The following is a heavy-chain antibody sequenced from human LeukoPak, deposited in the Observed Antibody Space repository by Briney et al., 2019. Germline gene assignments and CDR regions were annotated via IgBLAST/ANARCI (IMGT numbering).Heavy chain of an antibody. D-gene: IGHD1-26*01. V-gene: IGHV3-9*01. CDR1: GFTFSSYS. Sequence: GGSLRLSCAASGFTFSSYSMNWVRQAPGKGLEWVSGMTLDSGRIGYADSVKGRFTISRDKAKNSVLLQMNSVRTEDTALYYCVKDMEPGGSGHWGPGTLVTASS. J-gene: IGHJ4*02. CDR3: VKDMEPGGSGH. CDR2: MTLDSGRI.